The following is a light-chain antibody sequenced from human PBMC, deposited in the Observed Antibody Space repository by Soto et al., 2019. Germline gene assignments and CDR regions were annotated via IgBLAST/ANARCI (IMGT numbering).Light chain of an antibody. V-gene: IGLV2-14*03. CDR2: DVS. J-gene: IGLJ1*01. CDR3: GSYTSSSTLEV. CDR1: SSDIGGYNY. Sequence: QSALTQPASVSGSPGQSITISCTGTSSDIGGYNYVSWYQQHPGNAPKLMIYDVSNRPSGVSNRFSGSKSGNTASLTISGLQAEDEADYYCGSYTSSSTLEVFGTGTKVTVL.